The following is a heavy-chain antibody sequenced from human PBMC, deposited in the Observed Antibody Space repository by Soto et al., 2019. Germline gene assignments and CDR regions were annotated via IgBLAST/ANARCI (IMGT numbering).Heavy chain of an antibody. CDR2: IYNSGST. D-gene: IGHD2-15*01. Sequence: SETLSLTCTVFGGSISSYYWSWIRQPPGKGLEWIGYIYNSGSTNYNPSLKSRVTISVDTSKKQISLKLSSVTAADTAVYYCAREEGGGYYYGMDVWGQGTTVT. J-gene: IGHJ6*02. CDR3: AREEGGGYYYGMDV. CDR1: GGSISSYY. V-gene: IGHV4-59*01.